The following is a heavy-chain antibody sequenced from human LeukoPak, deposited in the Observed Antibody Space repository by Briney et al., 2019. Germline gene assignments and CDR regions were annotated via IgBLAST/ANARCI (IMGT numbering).Heavy chain of an antibody. CDR2: IYPGESDI. V-gene: IGHV5-51*01. CDR1: GYSFTSYW. CDR3: ARHRLGYCGGDCYPHDAFDI. J-gene: IGHJ3*02. D-gene: IGHD2-21*02. Sequence: GESLKISGKGSGYSFTSYWFGWVRQMPGKGLDWMGVIYPGESDIRYSPSFQGQVTISANKAISPANLPWSSLKASDTAMYYCARHRLGYCGGDCYPHDAFDIWGQGTMVTVSS.